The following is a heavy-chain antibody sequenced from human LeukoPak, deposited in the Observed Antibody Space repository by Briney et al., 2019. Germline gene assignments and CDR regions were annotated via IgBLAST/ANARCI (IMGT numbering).Heavy chain of an antibody. CDR3: ARDNRFRRIQLCYYYFDY. Sequence: PSETLSLTCAVYGGSFSGYYWSWIRQPPGKGLEWIGEINHSGSTKYNPSLKSRVTISVDTSKNQFSLKLSSVTAADTAVYYCARDNRFRRIQLCYYYFDYWGQGTLVTVSS. CDR1: GGSFSGYY. D-gene: IGHD5-18*01. V-gene: IGHV4-34*01. J-gene: IGHJ4*02. CDR2: INHSGST.